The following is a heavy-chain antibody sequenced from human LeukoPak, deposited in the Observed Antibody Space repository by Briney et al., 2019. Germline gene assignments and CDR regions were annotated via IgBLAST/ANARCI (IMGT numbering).Heavy chain of an antibody. V-gene: IGHV1-69*13. Sequence: SVKVSCKASGGTFSSYAISWVRQAPGQGLEWVGGIIPIFGTANYAQKFQGRVTITADESTSTAYMELSSLRSEDTAVYYCARELYGSGRADAFDIWGQGTMVTVSS. CDR1: GGTFSSYA. CDR3: ARELYGSGRADAFDI. J-gene: IGHJ3*02. D-gene: IGHD3-10*01. CDR2: IIPIFGTA.